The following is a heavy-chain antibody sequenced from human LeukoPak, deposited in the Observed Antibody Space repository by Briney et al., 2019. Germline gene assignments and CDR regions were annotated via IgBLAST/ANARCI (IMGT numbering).Heavy chain of an antibody. CDR3: AGSGYSYGPPGFDY. J-gene: IGHJ4*02. Sequence: SETLSLTCTVSGGSISSYYWSWIRQPPGKGLEWIEYIYYSGSTNYNPSLKSRVTISVDTSKNQFSLKLSSVTAADTAVYYCAGSGYSYGPPGFDYWGQGTLVTVSS. CDR1: GGSISSYY. CDR2: IYYSGST. V-gene: IGHV4-59*01. D-gene: IGHD5-18*01.